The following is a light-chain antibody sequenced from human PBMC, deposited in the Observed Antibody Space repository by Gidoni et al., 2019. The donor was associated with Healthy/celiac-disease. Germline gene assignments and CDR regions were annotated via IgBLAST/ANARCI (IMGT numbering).Light chain of an antibody. CDR2: ATS. V-gene: IGKV1-27*01. Sequence: DIQMTQSPYSLSASVGDRVTITCRASQDISNYLAWFQQKPGKAPKLLIYATSTLQSGVSSRFSGSVSGTDFTLTISSLQPEDVATYYCQKYNSVPPPITFXPXTRLEIK. CDR1: QDISNY. CDR3: QKYNSVPPPIT. J-gene: IGKJ5*01.